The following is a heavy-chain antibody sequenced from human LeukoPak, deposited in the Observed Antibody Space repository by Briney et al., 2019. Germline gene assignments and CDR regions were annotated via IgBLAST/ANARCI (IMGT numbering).Heavy chain of an antibody. V-gene: IGHV3-48*03. D-gene: IGHD1-26*01. CDR2: ISSGSSVI. CDR3: ARDQGGTYSWDY. CDR1: GFTFSNYE. J-gene: IGHJ4*02. Sequence: GGSLRLSCAASGFTFSNYEMHWVRQAPGKGLEWISYISSGSSVIEYADSVKGRFRISRDNAKNSLFLQMNSLRAEDTAVYYCARDQGGTYSWDYWGQGTLVTVSS.